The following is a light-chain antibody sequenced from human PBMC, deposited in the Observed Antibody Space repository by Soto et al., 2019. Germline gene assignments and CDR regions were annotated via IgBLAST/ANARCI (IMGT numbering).Light chain of an antibody. CDR3: QQYGTSPYT. Sequence: EIVLTQSPGTLSLSPGERATLSCRASQSVSSSYLAWYQQKPGQAPRLLIYGASSRATGIPDRFSGSGSGTDFTLTISRLEPEDFAVYSGQQYGTSPYTFGQGTKLEIK. CDR1: QSVSSSY. CDR2: GAS. J-gene: IGKJ2*01. V-gene: IGKV3-20*01.